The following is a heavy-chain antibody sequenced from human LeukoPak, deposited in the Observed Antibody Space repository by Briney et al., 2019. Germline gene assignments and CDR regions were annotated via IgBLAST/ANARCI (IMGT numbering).Heavy chain of an antibody. CDR3: AKPTGRGGASCYDY. D-gene: IGHD2-2*01. CDR1: GFTFSDYY. J-gene: IGHJ4*02. CDR2: ISSSGSTI. V-gene: IGHV3-11*01. Sequence: GGSLRLSCAASGFTFSDYYVSWIRQAPGKGLEWVSYISSSGSTIYYADSVKGRFTISRDNAKNSLYLQMNSLRAEDTAVYYCAKPTGRGGASCYDYWGQGTLVTVSS.